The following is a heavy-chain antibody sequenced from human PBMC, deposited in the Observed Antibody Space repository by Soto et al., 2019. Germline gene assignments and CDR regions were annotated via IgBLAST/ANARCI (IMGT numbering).Heavy chain of an antibody. J-gene: IGHJ5*02. CDR2: MNPNSGNT. V-gene: IGHV1-8*01. D-gene: IGHD4-17*01. Sequence: QVQLVQSGAEVKKPGASVKVSCKASGYTFTSYDINWVRQATGQGLEYLGWMNPNSGNTGYVQKFQGRVTMTRDTSISTAYMELSSLRSEDSAVYFCARGIKYGAYSRWCDPWGQGTLVTVSS. CDR1: GYTFTSYD. CDR3: ARGIKYGAYSRWCDP.